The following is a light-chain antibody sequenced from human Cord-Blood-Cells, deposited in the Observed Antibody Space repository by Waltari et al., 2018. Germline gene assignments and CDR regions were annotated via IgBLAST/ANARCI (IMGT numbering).Light chain of an antibody. CDR2: DVS. CDR1: SSDVCGYNY. Sequence: QSALTQPRSVSGSPGQSVTISCTGTSSDVCGYNYVSWYQQHPGKAPKLMIYDVSKRPSGVPDRFSGSKAGNTASRTISGLQAEDEADYYGCSYAGSYTWVFGGGTKLTVL. J-gene: IGLJ3*02. V-gene: IGLV2-11*01. CDR3: CSYAGSYTWV.